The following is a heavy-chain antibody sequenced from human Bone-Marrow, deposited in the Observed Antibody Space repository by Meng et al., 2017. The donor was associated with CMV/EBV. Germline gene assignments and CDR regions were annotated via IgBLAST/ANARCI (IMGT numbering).Heavy chain of an antibody. J-gene: IGHJ4*02. D-gene: IGHD3-10*01. Sequence: GSLRLSCAVSGGSISSSNWWSWVRQPPGKGLEWIGEINHSGSTNYNPSLKSRVTISVDTSKNQFSLKLSSVTAADTAVYYCARDIVGDLDYGSGNYYFDYWGQGTLVTVSS. CDR1: GGSISSSNW. V-gene: IGHV4-4*02. CDR2: INHSGST. CDR3: ARDIVGDLDYGSGNYYFDY.